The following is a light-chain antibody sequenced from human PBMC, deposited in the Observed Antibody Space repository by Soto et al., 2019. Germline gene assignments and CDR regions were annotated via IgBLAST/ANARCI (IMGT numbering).Light chain of an antibody. V-gene: IGKV3-15*01. CDR3: QHYNNWPLT. J-gene: IGKJ5*01. Sequence: PVERVTLSCRASQSVSSSYLTWYQQKPGQAPRLLIYGASARATGIPARFSGSGSGTEFTLTISSLQSEDFAVYYCQHYNNWPLTFGLGTRL. CDR2: GAS. CDR1: QSVSSSY.